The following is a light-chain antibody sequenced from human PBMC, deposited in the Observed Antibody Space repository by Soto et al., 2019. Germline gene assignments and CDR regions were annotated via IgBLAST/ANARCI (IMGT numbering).Light chain of an antibody. CDR1: GSDVGGYNY. J-gene: IGLJ2*01. Sequence: QSALTQPRSVSGSPGQSVTISCTGTGSDVGGYNYVSWYQQHPGKAPKLMIYDVSKRPSGVPDRFSGSKSGNTASLTISGLQAEDEADYYCCSYAGSYRVVFGGRTKLTVL. V-gene: IGLV2-11*01. CDR2: DVS. CDR3: CSYAGSYRVV.